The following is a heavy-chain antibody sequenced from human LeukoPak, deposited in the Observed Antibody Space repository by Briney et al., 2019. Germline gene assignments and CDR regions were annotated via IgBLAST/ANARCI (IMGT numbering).Heavy chain of an antibody. CDR3: ARVNGYCSSISCFLDY. Sequence: SVKVSCKTSGGTFSSHVTSWVRQAPGQGLEWMGGIIPIFGTANYAQKFQGRVTITADKSTNKVYMELSSLRSDDTAIYFCARVNGYCSSISCFLDYWGQGTLVTVSS. J-gene: IGHJ4*02. V-gene: IGHV1-69*06. CDR2: IIPIFGTA. D-gene: IGHD2-2*01. CDR1: GGTFSSHV.